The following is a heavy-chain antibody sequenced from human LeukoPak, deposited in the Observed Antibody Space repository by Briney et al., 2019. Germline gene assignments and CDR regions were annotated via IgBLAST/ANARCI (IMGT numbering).Heavy chain of an antibody. Sequence: GGSLRLSCAASGLIFSNYAMCWVRQAPGKGLEWVSVIGGSGVNTYYADSVKGRFTISRDNSKNTLFLQMNSLRAEDTAVYYCAKGMSGSSPYNWFDPWGQGTLVTVSS. V-gene: IGHV3-23*01. CDR1: GLIFSNYA. CDR3: AKGMSGSSPYNWFDP. J-gene: IGHJ5*02. CDR2: IGGSGVNT. D-gene: IGHD1-26*01.